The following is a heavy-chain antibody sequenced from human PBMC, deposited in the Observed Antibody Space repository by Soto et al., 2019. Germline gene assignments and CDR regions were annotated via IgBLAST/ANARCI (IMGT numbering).Heavy chain of an antibody. V-gene: IGHV3-23*01. J-gene: IGHJ6*03. D-gene: IGHD4-17*01. Sequence: GGSLRLSCAASGFTFSSYAMSWVRQAPGKGLEWVSAISGSGGSTYYADSVKGRFTISRDNSKNTLYLQMNSLRAEDTAVYYCAKATTVTPVYYYYMDVWGKGTTVTVSS. CDR3: AKATTVTPVYYYYMDV. CDR2: ISGSGGST. CDR1: GFTFSSYA.